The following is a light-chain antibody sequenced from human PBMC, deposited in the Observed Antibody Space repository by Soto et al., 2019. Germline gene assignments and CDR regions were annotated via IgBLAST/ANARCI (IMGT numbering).Light chain of an antibody. CDR1: QSISGW. CDR3: QQYNSSPYT. Sequence: DIQMTQSPSTLSASVGDRVTITCQASQSISGWLAWYHQKPGKAPKLLIYKASSLESGVPSRFSGSGSGTEFTLSISSLQPDDLATYYCQQYNSSPYTFGPGTKVDIK. J-gene: IGKJ3*01. V-gene: IGKV1-5*03. CDR2: KAS.